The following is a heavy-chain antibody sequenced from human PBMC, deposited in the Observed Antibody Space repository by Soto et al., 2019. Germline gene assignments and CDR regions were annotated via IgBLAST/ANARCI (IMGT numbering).Heavy chain of an antibody. J-gene: IGHJ4*02. Sequence: ASVKVSCKASNDSLSSHFIHWVRQAPGEGLEWMGIINPGPNSASCSKEFQGRLTLTSDMPSRTVYMQLSNLRSDDTAVYYCAGASSRVSSVVAGYWGQGTLVTVSS. D-gene: IGHD2-15*01. CDR2: INPGPNSA. CDR3: AGASSRVSSVVAGY. V-gene: IGHV1-46*01. CDR1: NDSLSSHF.